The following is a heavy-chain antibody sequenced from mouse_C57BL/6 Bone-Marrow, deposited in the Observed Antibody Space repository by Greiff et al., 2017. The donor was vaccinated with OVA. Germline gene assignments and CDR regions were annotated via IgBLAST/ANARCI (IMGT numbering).Heavy chain of an antibody. D-gene: IGHD2-4*01. CDR2: ISSGGDYI. CDR3: TRDLDYYDYHNAMDY. J-gene: IGHJ4*01. CDR1: GFTFSSYA. V-gene: IGHV5-9-1*02. Sequence: EVQLVESGEGLVKPGGSLKLSCAASGFTFSSYAMSWVRQTPEKRLEWVAYISSGGDYIYYADTVKGRFTISRDNARNTLYLQMSSLKSEDTAMYYCTRDLDYYDYHNAMDYWGQGTSVTVSS.